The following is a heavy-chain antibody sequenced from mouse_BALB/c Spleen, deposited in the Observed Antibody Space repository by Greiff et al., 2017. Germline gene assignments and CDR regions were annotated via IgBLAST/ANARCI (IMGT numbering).Heavy chain of an antibody. CDR3: ARGGPWFAY. Sequence: GQLQQSGAELMKPGASVKISCKATGYTFSSYWIEWVKQRPGHGLEWIGEILPGSGSTNYNEKFKGKATFTADTSSNTAYMQLSSLTSEDSAVYYCARGGPWFAYWGQGTLVTVSA. V-gene: IGHV1-9*01. CDR2: ILPGSGST. J-gene: IGHJ3*01. CDR1: GYTFSSYW.